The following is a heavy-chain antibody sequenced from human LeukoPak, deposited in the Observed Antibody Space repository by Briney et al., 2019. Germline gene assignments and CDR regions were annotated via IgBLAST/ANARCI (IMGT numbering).Heavy chain of an antibody. CDR1: GFTFSSYG. CDR2: IWYDGSNK. Sequence: GGSLRLSCAASGFTFSSYGMHWVRQAPGKGLEWVAVIWYDGSNKYYADSVKGRFTISRDNSKNTLYLQMNSLRAEDTAVYYCARGHPGRDYISFWGQGTLVTVSS. D-gene: IGHD4-11*01. V-gene: IGHV3-33*01. J-gene: IGHJ4*02. CDR3: ARGHPGRDYISF.